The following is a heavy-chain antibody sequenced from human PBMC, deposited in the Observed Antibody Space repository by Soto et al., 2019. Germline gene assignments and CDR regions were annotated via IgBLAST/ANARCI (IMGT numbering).Heavy chain of an antibody. V-gene: IGHV4-59*01. CDR3: ARERREHDWNLSDASDL. CDR1: GASMDSYH. Sequence: PSETLSLTCFVSGASMDSYHWTWLRRPPGKGLGWIGWVYYTGRTNYRSSLENRATISMDTSKNQFSLTLTSVTTADTAIYYCARERREHDWNLSDASDLWGKGTTVTISS. D-gene: IGHD1-1*01. J-gene: IGHJ6*04. CDR2: VYYTGRT.